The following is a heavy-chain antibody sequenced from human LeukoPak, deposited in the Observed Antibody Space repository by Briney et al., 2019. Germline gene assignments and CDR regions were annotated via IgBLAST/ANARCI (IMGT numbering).Heavy chain of an antibody. V-gene: IGHV3-30-3*01. CDR1: GLNFSNYA. J-gene: IGHJ4*02. CDR3: AHIAVAGTEDGDFDY. CDR2: VTYDGNRQ. D-gene: IGHD6-19*01. Sequence: PGMSLRLSCVASGLNFSNYAMHWVRQAPGKGPEWVAVVTYDGNRQYYADSVKGRVTISRDNSKNTLYLQMNSLRAEDTAVYYCAHIAVAGTEDGDFDYWGQGTLVTVSS.